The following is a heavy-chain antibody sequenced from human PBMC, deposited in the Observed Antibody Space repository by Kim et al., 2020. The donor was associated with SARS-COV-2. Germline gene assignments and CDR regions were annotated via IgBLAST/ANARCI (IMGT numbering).Heavy chain of an antibody. V-gene: IGHV3-21*01. D-gene: IGHD1-1*01. CDR3: ARVPRHTRPFDY. CDR1: GFTFSSYS. Sequence: GGSLRLSCAASGFTFSSYSMNWVRQAPGKGLEWVSSISSSSSYIYYADSVKGRFTISRDNAKNSLYLQMNSLRAEDTAVYYCARVPRHTRPFDYWGQGTLVTVSS. J-gene: IGHJ4*02. CDR2: ISSSSSYI.